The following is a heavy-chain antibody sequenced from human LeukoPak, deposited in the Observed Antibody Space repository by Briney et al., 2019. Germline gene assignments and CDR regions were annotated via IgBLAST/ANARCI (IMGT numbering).Heavy chain of an antibody. D-gene: IGHD6-19*01. J-gene: IGHJ5*02. CDR3: AREGRQWLVGGGWFDP. CDR1: GYTFTGYY. Sequence: ASVKVSCKASGYTFTGYYMHWVRQAPGQGLEWMGWINPNSGGTNYAQKFQGRVTMTRDTSISTAYMELSRLRSDDTAVYYCAREGRQWLVGGGWFDPWGQGTLVTVSS. CDR2: INPNSGGT. V-gene: IGHV1-2*02.